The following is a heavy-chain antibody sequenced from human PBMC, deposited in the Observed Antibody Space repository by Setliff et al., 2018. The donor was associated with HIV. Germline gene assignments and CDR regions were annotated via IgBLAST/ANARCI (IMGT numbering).Heavy chain of an antibody. J-gene: IGHJ4*02. V-gene: IGHV3-23*01. CDR1: GFTFNNYA. CDR2: INDRSDYI. CDR3: ARDAPGSSHVLDF. Sequence: PGGSLRLSCAASGFTFNNYAMAWVRQAPGKGLEWVSAINDRSDYIYYADFARGLFTISRDGSKNMLYLQMNGLRAEDTALYFCARDAPGSSHVLDFLGQGPRVTVAS.